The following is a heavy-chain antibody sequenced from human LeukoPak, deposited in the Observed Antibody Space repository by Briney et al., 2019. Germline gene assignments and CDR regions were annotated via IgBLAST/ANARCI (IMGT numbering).Heavy chain of an antibody. Sequence: SVKVSCKASGYTFTSYGISWVRQAPGQGLEWMGRIIPILGIANYAQKFQGRVTITADKSTSTAYMELSSLRSEDTAVYYCARGYCSSTSCYRDAFDIWGQGTMVTVSS. CDR2: IIPILGIA. D-gene: IGHD2-2*01. CDR3: ARGYCSSTSCYRDAFDI. J-gene: IGHJ3*02. CDR1: GYTFTSYG. V-gene: IGHV1-69*04.